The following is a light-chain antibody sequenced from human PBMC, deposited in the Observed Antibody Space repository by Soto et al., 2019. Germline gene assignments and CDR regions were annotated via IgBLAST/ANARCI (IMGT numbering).Light chain of an antibody. CDR3: CSYAGSYSYV. Sequence: LTQPRSVSGSPGQSVAISCTGTSSDVGGYNYVSWYQQHPGKAPKLIIYDVTKRPSGVPDRFSGSSSGNTASLTISGLQAEDEADYFCCSYAGSYSYVFGTGTKVTV. CDR1: SSDVGGYNY. J-gene: IGLJ1*01. V-gene: IGLV2-11*01. CDR2: DVT.